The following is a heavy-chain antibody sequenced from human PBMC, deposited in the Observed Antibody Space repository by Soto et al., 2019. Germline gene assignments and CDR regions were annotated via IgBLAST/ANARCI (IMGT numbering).Heavy chain of an antibody. D-gene: IGHD2-2*01. J-gene: IGHJ4*02. Sequence: SETLSLTCTVSGASISSDGYSWSWIRQPPGKGLEWIGYFYHDGTTYYNPSLRSRVTISVDKSKNQFSLRLISVTAADTAVYYCAGSRYCSSTTCYFFDYWGQGALVTVSS. V-gene: IGHV4-30-2*01. CDR3: AGSRYCSSTTCYFFDY. CDR2: FYHDGTT. CDR1: GASISSDGYS.